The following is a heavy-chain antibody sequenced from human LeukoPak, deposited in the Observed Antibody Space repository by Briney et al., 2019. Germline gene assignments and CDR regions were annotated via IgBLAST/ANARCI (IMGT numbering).Heavy chain of an antibody. V-gene: IGHV1-24*01. Sequence: ASVKVSCKVSGYTLTELSMHWVRQAPGKGLEWMGGFDPEDGETIYAQKFQGRVTMTRDTSISTAYMELSRLRSDDTAVYYCARVLRLGELSTGYWGQGTLVTVSS. CDR2: FDPEDGET. J-gene: IGHJ4*02. D-gene: IGHD3-16*02. CDR1: GYTLTELS. CDR3: ARVLRLGELSTGY.